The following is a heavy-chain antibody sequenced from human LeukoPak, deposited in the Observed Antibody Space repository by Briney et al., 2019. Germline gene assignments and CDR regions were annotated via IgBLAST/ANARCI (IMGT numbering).Heavy chain of an antibody. CDR1: GFTFDDYA. CDR2: IAFDGVST. D-gene: IGHD2/OR15-2a*01. V-gene: IGHV3-43D*03. J-gene: IGHJ6*03. CDR3: AKDRAARGRGNYFYMDV. Sequence: GSLRLSCAASGFTFDDYAMHWVRQASGKGLEWVSRIAFDGVSTRYADSVEGQFTISRDNRDNSLYLQMNSLRPEDTALYYCAKDRAARGRGNYFYMDVWGKGTTVTVSS.